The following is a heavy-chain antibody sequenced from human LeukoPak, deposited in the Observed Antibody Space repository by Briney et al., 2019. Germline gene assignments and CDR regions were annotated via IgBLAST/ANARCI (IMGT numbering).Heavy chain of an antibody. Sequence: GGSLRLSCAASGFTFSSYAMHWVRQAPGKGLEWVAVISYDGSNKYYADSVKGRFTISRDNSKNTLYLQMNSLRAEDTAVYYCARDPVTMIVVVTEYYFDYWGQGTLVTVSS. V-gene: IGHV3-30-3*01. J-gene: IGHJ4*02. CDR3: ARDPVTMIVVVTEYYFDY. CDR1: GFTFSSYA. D-gene: IGHD3-22*01. CDR2: ISYDGSNK.